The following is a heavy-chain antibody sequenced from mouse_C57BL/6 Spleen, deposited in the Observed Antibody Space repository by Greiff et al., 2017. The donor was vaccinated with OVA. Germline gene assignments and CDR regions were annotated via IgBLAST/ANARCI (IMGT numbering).Heavy chain of an antibody. J-gene: IGHJ4*01. CDR3: AKNPLYEQGAMDY. CDR2: IWRGGST. V-gene: IGHV2-5*01. CDR1: GFSLTSYG. D-gene: IGHD2-3*01. Sequence: VKLVESGPGLVQPSQSLSITCTVSGFSLTSYGVHWVRQSPGKGLEWLGVIWRGGSTDYNAAFMSRLSITKDNSKSQVFFKMNSLQADDTAIYYGAKNPLYEQGAMDYWGQGTSVTVSS.